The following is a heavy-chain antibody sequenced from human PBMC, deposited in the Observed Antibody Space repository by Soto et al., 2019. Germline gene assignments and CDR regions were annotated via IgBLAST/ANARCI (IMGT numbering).Heavy chain of an antibody. CDR1: GSTFSSYD. CDR3: PRGPSHGAFDI. J-gene: IGHJ3*02. V-gene: IGHV3-30-3*01. Sequence: QVQLVESGGDVVQPGRSLRLSCAASGSTFSSYDIHWVRQAPGKGLEWVAHISPDGSNAYYADSVKGRFIISRDNAKNMVYLQMNSLRVEDTSVYHCPRGPSHGAFDIWGQVTMVTVSS. CDR2: ISPDGSNA.